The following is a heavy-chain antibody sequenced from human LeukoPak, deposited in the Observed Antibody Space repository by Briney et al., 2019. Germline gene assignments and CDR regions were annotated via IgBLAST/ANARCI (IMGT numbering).Heavy chain of an antibody. CDR3: ALFEVVVGSTQDF. V-gene: IGHV4-34*01. CDR1: GGSFSNYF. Sequence: SETLSLTCAVYGGSFSNYFWNWLRQPPGKGLEWIAEIHHTGHINYNPSFKSRVTVSEDRSKNQFSLKLTSVTAADTAVYYCALFEVVVGSTQDFWGQGTLVTVSS. J-gene: IGHJ4*02. D-gene: IGHD2-15*01. CDR2: IHHTGHI.